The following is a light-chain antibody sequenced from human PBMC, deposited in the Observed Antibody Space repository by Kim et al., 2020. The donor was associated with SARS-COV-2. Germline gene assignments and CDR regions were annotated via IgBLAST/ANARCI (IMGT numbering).Light chain of an antibody. Sequence: VSPGQTARITCSGDALQKQYAYWYKQKPGQAPVRVIYKASERPSGIPERFSGTSSGTTVTLTISGVQAEDEADYYCQSADSSGTWVFGGGTKLTVL. CDR2: KAS. V-gene: IGLV3-25*03. CDR3: QSADSSGTWV. J-gene: IGLJ3*02. CDR1: ALQKQY.